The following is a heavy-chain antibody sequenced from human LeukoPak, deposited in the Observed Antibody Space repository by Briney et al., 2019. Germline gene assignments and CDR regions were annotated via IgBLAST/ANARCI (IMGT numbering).Heavy chain of an antibody. CDR2: IYSGGTT. CDR1: GLTVSRNY. Sequence: GGSLRLSCAASGLTVSRNYMSWVRQAPGKGPEWVAVIYSGGTTYYANSVKGRCTISIDDSENTLILQMNSLRAEATAVYYCVRDATVVPPYSGMDVWGQGTTVTVS. D-gene: IGHD4-23*01. J-gene: IGHJ6*02. V-gene: IGHV3-66*01. CDR3: VRDATVVPPYSGMDV.